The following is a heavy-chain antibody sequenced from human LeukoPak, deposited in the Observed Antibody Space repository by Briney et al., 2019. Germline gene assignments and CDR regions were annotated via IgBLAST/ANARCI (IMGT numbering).Heavy chain of an antibody. J-gene: IGHJ4*02. Sequence: ASVKVSCKASGYTFTGCYMHWVRQAPGQGLEWMGWINPNSGGTNYAQKFQGRVTMTRDTSISAAYMELSRLRSDDTAVYYCARASGGSSWYRGWGQGTLVTVSS. CDR2: INPNSGGT. V-gene: IGHV1-2*02. D-gene: IGHD6-13*01. CDR1: GYTFTGCY. CDR3: ARASGGSSWYRG.